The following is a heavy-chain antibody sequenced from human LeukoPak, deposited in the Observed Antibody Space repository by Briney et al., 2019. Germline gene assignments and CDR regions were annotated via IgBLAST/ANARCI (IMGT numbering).Heavy chain of an antibody. Sequence: SETLSLTCTVSGGSISTYYWSWIRQPPGKGLEWIGYIYYSGSTNYNPSLKSRVTISVDTSKNQFSLKLSSVTAADTAVYYCARRAANNFARSGFDYWGQGTLVTVSS. V-gene: IGHV4-59*12. J-gene: IGHJ4*02. CDR1: GGSISTYY. D-gene: IGHD2-15*01. CDR2: IYYSGST. CDR3: ARRAANNFARSGFDY.